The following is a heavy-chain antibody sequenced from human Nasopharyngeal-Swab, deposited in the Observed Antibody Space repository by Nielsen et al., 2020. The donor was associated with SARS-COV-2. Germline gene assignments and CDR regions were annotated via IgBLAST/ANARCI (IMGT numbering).Heavy chain of an antibody. Sequence: SETLSLTCTVSGGSISSGGYYWSWIRQHPGKGLEWIGYIYYSGSTYYNPTRKSRVTISVDTSKNQFSLKLSSVTAADTAVYYCARWWRAARPKGGHAFDIWGQGTMVTVSS. V-gene: IGHV4-31*03. D-gene: IGHD6-6*01. CDR3: ARWWRAARPKGGHAFDI. CDR1: GGSISSGGYY. J-gene: IGHJ3*02. CDR2: IYYSGST.